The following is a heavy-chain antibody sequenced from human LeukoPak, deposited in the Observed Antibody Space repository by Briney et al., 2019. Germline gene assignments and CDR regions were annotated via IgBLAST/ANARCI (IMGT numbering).Heavy chain of an antibody. CDR3: TKVGLSGLFDY. CDR2: IYYDGST. V-gene: IGHV4-59*01. J-gene: IGHJ4*02. D-gene: IGHD3-10*01. CDR1: GVSINDFY. Sequence: SETLSLTCTVSGVSINDFYWTWIRQSPVNGLEWIGYIYYDGSTDYNPSLKSRVTMSIDTSRSQFSLKLNSVTAADTAVYYCTKVGLSGLFDYWGQGALVTVSS.